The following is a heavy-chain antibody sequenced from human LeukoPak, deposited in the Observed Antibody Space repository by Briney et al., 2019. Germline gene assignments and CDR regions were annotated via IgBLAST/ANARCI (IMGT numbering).Heavy chain of an antibody. J-gene: IGHJ4*02. CDR3: ARRTFYDSSGYYYFDY. D-gene: IGHD3-22*01. V-gene: IGHV5-51*01. CDR1: GYSFTSYW. Sequence: GESLKISCKGSGYSFTSYWIGWVRQMPGKGLEWMGIIYPGDSDTRYSPSFQGQVTISADKSISTAYLQWSSLKASDTAMYYCARRTFYDSSGYYYFDYWGQGTLVTASS. CDR2: IYPGDSDT.